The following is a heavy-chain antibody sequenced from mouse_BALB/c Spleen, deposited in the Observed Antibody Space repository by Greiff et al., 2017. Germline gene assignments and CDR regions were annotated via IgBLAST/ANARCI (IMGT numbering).Heavy chain of an antibody. CDR2: IWAGGST. CDR3: ARDRPRQLGLRDAMDY. Sequence: VMLVESGPGLVAPSQSLSITCTVSGFSLTSYGVHWVRQPPGKGLEWLGVIWAGGSTNYNSALMSRLSISKDNSKSQVFLKMNSLQTDDTAMYYCARDRPRQLGLRDAMDYWGQGTSVTVSS. D-gene: IGHD3-2*01. V-gene: IGHV2-9*02. J-gene: IGHJ4*01. CDR1: GFSLTSYG.